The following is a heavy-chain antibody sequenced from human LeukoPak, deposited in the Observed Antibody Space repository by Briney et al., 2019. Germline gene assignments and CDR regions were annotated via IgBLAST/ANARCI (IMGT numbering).Heavy chain of an antibody. CDR1: GFTFSRYA. D-gene: IGHD1-1*01. J-gene: IGHJ6*03. Sequence: GGSLTLSCAASGFTFSRYAMSWVRQAPGKGLEGVSAISGSGGGTYYADSVKGRFTISRDNSKNTLYLQMNSLRAADTAVYYSAKDMYNWNPLSYYMDVWGKGTTVTISS. CDR3: AKDMYNWNPLSYYMDV. CDR2: ISGSGGGT. V-gene: IGHV3-23*01.